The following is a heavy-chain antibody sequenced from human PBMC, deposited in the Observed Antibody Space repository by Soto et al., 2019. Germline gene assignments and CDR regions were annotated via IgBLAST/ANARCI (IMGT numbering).Heavy chain of an antibody. V-gene: IGHV4-34*01. J-gene: IGHJ4*02. D-gene: IGHD2-2*01. CDR2: INHSGST. Sequence: ASETLSLTCAVYGGSFSGYYWSWIRQPPGKGLEWIGEINHSGSTNYNPSLKSRVTISVDTSKNQFSLKLSSVTAADTAVYYCARRGPIVVVPAAIDYWGQGTLVTVSS. CDR3: ARRGPIVVVPAAIDY. CDR1: GGSFSGYY.